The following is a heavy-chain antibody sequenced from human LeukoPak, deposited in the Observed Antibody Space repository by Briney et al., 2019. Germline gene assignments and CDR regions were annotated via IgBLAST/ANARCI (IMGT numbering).Heavy chain of an antibody. V-gene: IGHV3-23*01. CDR3: AQGLQDYYDSRGYYYVIH. CDR2: ISGSGGST. Sequence: PGGSLRLSCAASGFTFSSDAMSWVRQAPGKGLEWVSAISGSGGSTYYADSVKGRFTISRDNSKNTLYLQMNSLRAEDTAVYYCAQGLQDYYDSRGYYYVIHWGQGTLVTVSS. CDR1: GFTFSSDA. J-gene: IGHJ4*02. D-gene: IGHD3-22*01.